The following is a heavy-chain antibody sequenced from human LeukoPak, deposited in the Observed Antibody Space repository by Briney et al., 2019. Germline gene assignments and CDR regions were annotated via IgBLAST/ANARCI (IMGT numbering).Heavy chain of an antibody. CDR1: GYSFATYW. J-gene: IGHJ4*02. CDR3: AMARNGNYYWYFDY. D-gene: IGHD1-26*01. Sequence: GESLKISCKGSGYSFATYWFGWVRQMPAKGLEWMGIIYTGDSDTKYSPSFQGQVTISVDKSISTAYLQWSSLKASDTAVYFCAMARNGNYYWYFDYWGQGTLVTVSS. V-gene: IGHV5-51*01. CDR2: IYTGDSDT.